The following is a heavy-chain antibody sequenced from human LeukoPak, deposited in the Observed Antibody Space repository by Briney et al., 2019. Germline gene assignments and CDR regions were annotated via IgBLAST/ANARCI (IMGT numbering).Heavy chain of an antibody. V-gene: IGHV3-53*01. Sequence: PGGSLRLSCAASGFTVSSNYRSWVRQAPGKGLEWVSVIYSGGSTYYADSVKGRFTISRDNSKNTLYLQMNSLRAEDTAVYYCAREAEEQQRSWDDRGQGTLVTVSS. CDR1: GFTVSSNY. CDR2: IYSGGST. D-gene: IGHD6-13*01. CDR3: AREAEEQQRSWDD. J-gene: IGHJ4*02.